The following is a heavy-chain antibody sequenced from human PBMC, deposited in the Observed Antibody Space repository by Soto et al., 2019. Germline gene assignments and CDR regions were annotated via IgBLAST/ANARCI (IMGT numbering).Heavy chain of an antibody. CDR1: GFTFTSSA. J-gene: IGHJ3*02. CDR2: IVVGSGNT. CDR3: AAAMITFGGVIVYAFDI. V-gene: IGHV1-58*02. D-gene: IGHD3-16*02. Sequence: ASVKVSCKASGFTFTSSAMQWVRQARGQRLEWIGWIVVGSGNTNYAQKFQERVTITRDMSTSTAYMELSSLRSEDTAVYYCAAAMITFGGVIVYAFDIWGQGTMVTVSS.